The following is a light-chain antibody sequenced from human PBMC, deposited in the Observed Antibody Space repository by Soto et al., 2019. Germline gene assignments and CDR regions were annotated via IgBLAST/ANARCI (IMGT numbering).Light chain of an antibody. CDR2: LNSDGSH. V-gene: IGLV4-69*01. Sequence: QLVLTQSPSASASLGASVKLTCILSSGHSTYAIAWHQQEAEKGPRYLMRLNSDGSHNKGDGIPDRFSGSSSGTERYLTISSLQSEDEADYYCQTWGTGIQVFGGGTKLTVL. J-gene: IGLJ2*01. CDR1: SGHSTYA. CDR3: QTWGTGIQV.